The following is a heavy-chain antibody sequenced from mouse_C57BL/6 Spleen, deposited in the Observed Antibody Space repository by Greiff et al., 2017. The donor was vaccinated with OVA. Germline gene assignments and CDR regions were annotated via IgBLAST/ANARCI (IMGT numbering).Heavy chain of an antibody. D-gene: IGHD2-10*01. Sequence: QVQLQQPGAELVKPGASVKLSCKASGYTFTSYWMQWVKQRPGQGLEWTGEIDPSDSYTNYNQKFKGKATLTVDTSSSTAYMQLSSLTSEDSAVYYCARSYIFDYWGQGTTLTVSS. V-gene: IGHV1-50*01. CDR3: ARSYIFDY. J-gene: IGHJ2*01. CDR1: GYTFTSYW. CDR2: IDPSDSYT.